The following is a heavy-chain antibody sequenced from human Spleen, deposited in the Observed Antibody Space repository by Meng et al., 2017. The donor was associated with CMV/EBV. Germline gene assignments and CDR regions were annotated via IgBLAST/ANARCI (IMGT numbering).Heavy chain of an antibody. J-gene: IGHJ6*02. V-gene: IGHV3-21*01. CDR2: ISSSSYI. D-gene: IGHD6-6*01. Sequence: GESLKISCAASGFTFSSYSMNWVRQAPGKGLEWVSSISSSSYIYYADSVKGRFTISRDNAKNSLYLQMNSLRAEDTAVYYCARFHSSSDPGVYYYYYYGMDVWGQGTTVTVSS. CDR3: ARFHSSSDPGVYYYYYYGMDV. CDR1: GFTFSSYS.